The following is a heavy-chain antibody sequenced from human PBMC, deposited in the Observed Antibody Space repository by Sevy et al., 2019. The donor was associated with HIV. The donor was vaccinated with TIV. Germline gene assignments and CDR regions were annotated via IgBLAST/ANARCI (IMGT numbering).Heavy chain of an antibody. V-gene: IGHV6-1*01. D-gene: IGHD2-15*01. CDR3: ARAGGGGYCSGGSCYSSYYYFYGMDV. CDR1: GDSVSSNSAA. CDR2: TYYRSKWYN. J-gene: IGHJ6*02. Sequence: SQTLSLTCAISGDSVSSNSAAWNWIRQSPSRGLEWLGRTYYRSKWYNDYAVSVKSRITINPDTSNNQFSLQLNSVTPKDTVVYYCARAGGGGYCSGGSCYSSYYYFYGMDVWGQGTTVTVSS.